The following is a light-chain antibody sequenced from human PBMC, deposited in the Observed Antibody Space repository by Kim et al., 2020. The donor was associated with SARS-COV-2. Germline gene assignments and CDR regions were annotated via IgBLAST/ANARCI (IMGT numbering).Light chain of an antibody. CDR2: DKN. Sequence: SSELTQDPAVSVALGQTVRITCQGDSLRSYYASWYRQKPGQAPVLVIYDKNNRPSGIPDRFSGSSSGNTASLTITGAQAEDEADYYCNSRDSSGNHWVFGGGTKLTVL. J-gene: IGLJ3*02. V-gene: IGLV3-19*01. CDR3: NSRDSSGNHWV. CDR1: SLRSYY.